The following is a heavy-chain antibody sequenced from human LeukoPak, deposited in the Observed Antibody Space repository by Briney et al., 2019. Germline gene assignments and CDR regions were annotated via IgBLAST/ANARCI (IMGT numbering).Heavy chain of an antibody. Sequence: ASVKVSCKASGGTFSSYAISWVRQAHGQGLEWMGRIIPIFGTANYAQKFQGRVTITTDESTSTAYMELSSLRSEDTAVYYCARDEDTAMDYWGQGTLVTVSS. V-gene: IGHV1-69*05. CDR1: GGTFSSYA. J-gene: IGHJ4*02. CDR3: ARDEDTAMDY. D-gene: IGHD5-18*01. CDR2: IIPIFGTA.